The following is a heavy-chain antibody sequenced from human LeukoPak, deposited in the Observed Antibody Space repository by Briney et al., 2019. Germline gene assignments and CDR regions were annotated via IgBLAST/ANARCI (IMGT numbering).Heavy chain of an antibody. Sequence: EASVKVSCKVSGYTLTELSMHWVPQAPGKGLEWMGGFDPEDGETIYAQKFQGRVTMTEDTSTDTAYMELSSLRSEDTAVYYCATDSAIKSKYSGSYYRYWGQGTLVTVSS. CDR1: GYTLTELS. V-gene: IGHV1-24*01. CDR2: FDPEDGET. D-gene: IGHD1-26*01. J-gene: IGHJ4*02. CDR3: ATDSAIKSKYSGSYYRY.